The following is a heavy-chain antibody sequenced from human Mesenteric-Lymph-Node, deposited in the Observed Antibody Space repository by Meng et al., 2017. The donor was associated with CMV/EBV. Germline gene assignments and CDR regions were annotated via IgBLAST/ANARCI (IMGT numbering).Heavy chain of an antibody. CDR2: FDPEDGET. Sequence: ASVKVSCKVSGYTLTELSMHWVRQAPGKGLEWMGGFDPEDGETIYAQKFQGRVTMTEDTSTDTAYMELSSLRSEDTAVYYRATRPGKIRPTSGHYYYGMDVWGQGTTVTVSS. D-gene: IGHD2-2*01. J-gene: IGHJ6*02. CDR3: ATRPGKIRPTSGHYYYGMDV. CDR1: GYTLTELS. V-gene: IGHV1-24*01.